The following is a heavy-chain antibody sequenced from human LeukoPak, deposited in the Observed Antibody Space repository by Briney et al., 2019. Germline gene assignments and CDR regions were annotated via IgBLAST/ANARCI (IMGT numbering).Heavy chain of an antibody. CDR2: ISGSGGST. J-gene: IGHJ4*02. CDR1: GFTFSSYA. V-gene: IGHV3-23*01. CDR3: AKNAHYQGYSYGGIDY. Sequence: LAGGSLRLSCAASGFTFSSYAMSWVRQAPGKGLEWVSGISGSGGSTYYADSVKGRFTISRDNSKNTLYLQMSSLRAEDTAVYYCAKNAHYQGYSYGGIDYWGQGTLVTVSS. D-gene: IGHD5-18*01.